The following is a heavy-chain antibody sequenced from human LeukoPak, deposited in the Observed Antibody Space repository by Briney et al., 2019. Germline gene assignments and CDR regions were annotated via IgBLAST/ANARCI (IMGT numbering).Heavy chain of an antibody. V-gene: IGHV1-18*01. Sequence: ASVKVSCKASGYTFTSYGISWVRQAPGQGLEWMGWISAYNGNTNYAQKLQGRVTMTTDTSTSTAYMELRSLRSDDTAVYYCARDYEPYTAMVPPTDWGQGTLVTVSS. CDR1: GYTFTSYG. CDR3: ARDYEPYTAMVPPTD. D-gene: IGHD5-18*01. CDR2: ISAYNGNT. J-gene: IGHJ4*02.